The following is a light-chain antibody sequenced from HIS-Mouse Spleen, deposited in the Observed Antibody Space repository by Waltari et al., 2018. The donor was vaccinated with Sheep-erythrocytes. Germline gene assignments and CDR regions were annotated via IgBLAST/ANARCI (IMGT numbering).Light chain of an antibody. V-gene: IGLV2-23*01. CDR2: EGS. CDR3: CSYAGSSTWV. CDR1: SSDVGSYNL. J-gene: IGLJ3*02. Sequence: QSALTQPASVSGSPGQSITISCTVTSSDVGSYNLVSWYQPHPGKAPKLMIYEGSKRPSGVSNRCSCSKSGNTASLTISGLQAEDEADYYCCSYAGSSTWVFGGGTKLTVL.